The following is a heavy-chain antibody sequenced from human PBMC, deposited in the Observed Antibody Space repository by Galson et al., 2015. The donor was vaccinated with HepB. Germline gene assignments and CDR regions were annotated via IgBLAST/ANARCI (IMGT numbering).Heavy chain of an antibody. V-gene: IGHV1-69*13. CDR1: GGTFSSYS. Sequence: SVKVSCKASGGTFSSYSISWVRQAPGQGLEWMGGIIPIFGTANYAQKFQGRVTITADESTSTAYMELSSLRSEDTAVYYCARDMRFTMVWLVIPAYGMDVWGQGTPVTVSS. J-gene: IGHJ6*02. D-gene: IGHD3-10*01. CDR3: ARDMRFTMVWLVIPAYGMDV. CDR2: IIPIFGTA.